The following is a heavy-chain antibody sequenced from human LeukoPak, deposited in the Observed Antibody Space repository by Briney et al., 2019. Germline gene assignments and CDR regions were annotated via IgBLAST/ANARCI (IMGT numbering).Heavy chain of an antibody. V-gene: IGHV3-30*04. J-gene: IGHJ6*02. CDR2: ISYDGSNK. CDR3: ARSYGDPTTNYYYGMDV. CDR1: GFTFSSYA. Sequence: PGGSLRLSCAASGFTFSSYAMHWVRQAPGKGLEGGAVISYDGSNKYYADSVKGRFTIYRDNSKNTLYLQMNSLRAEDTAVYYCARSYGDPTTNYYYGMDVWGQGTTVTVSS. D-gene: IGHD4-17*01.